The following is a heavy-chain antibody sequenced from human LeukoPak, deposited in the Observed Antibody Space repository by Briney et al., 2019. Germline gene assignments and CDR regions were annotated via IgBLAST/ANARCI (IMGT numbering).Heavy chain of an antibody. J-gene: IGHJ5*02. Sequence: SQTLSLTCAVSGGSISSGGYSWRWIRQPPGKGLEWIGYIYHSGSTYYNPSLKSRVTISVDRSKNQFSLKLSSVTAADTAVYHCASEYCYDSSGGWFDPWGQGTLVTVSS. CDR3: ASEYCYDSSGGWFDP. CDR1: GGSISSGGYS. D-gene: IGHD3-22*01. V-gene: IGHV4-30-2*01. CDR2: IYHSGST.